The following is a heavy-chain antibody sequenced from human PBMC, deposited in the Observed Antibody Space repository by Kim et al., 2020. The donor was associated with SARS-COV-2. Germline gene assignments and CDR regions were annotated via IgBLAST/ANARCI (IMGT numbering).Heavy chain of an antibody. Sequence: GGSLRLSCAASGFTFSSYAMHWVRQAPGKGLEWVAVISYDGSNKYYADSVKGRFTISRDNSKNTLYLQMNSLRAEDTAVYYCARVHTSGSWARYYFDYWGQGTLVTVSS. CDR2: ISYDGSNK. J-gene: IGHJ4*02. CDR3: ARVHTSGSWARYYFDY. CDR1: GFTFSSYA. D-gene: IGHD1-26*01. V-gene: IGHV3-30-3*01.